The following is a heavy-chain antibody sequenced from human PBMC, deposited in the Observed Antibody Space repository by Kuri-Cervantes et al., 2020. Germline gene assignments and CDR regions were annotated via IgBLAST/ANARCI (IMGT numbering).Heavy chain of an antibody. V-gene: IGHV3-9*01. D-gene: IGHD3-10*01. CDR2: ISWNSGSI. Sequence: GGSLRLSCAASGFTFSSYWMHWVRQAPGKGLEWVSGISWNSGSIGYADSVKGRFTISRDNAKNSLYLQMNSLRAEDTALYYCAKDLYGSGNPPFDIWGQGTMVTVSS. CDR3: AKDLYGSGNPPFDI. CDR1: GFTFSSYW. J-gene: IGHJ3*02.